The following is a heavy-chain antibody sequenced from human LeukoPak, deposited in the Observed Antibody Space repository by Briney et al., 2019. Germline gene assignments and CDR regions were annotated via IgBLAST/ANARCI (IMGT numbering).Heavy chain of an antibody. Sequence: PGGSLRLSCAASGSTFSSYEMNWVRQAPGKGLEWVSYISSSGDTIYYADSVKGRFTISRENAKNSLYLQMNSLRAEDTAVYYCARIRMSMLRGEFDYWGQGTLVTVSS. V-gene: IGHV3-48*03. D-gene: IGHD3-10*01. CDR3: ARIRMSMLRGEFDY. CDR1: GSTFSSYE. J-gene: IGHJ4*02. CDR2: ISSSGDTI.